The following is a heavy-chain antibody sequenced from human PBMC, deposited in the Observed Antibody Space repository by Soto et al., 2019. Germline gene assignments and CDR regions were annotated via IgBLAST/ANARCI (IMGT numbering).Heavy chain of an antibody. J-gene: IGHJ6*03. CDR1: GGSISSYY. CDR3: ARRRRWYSSSYEAYYYYYMDV. CDR2: IYYSGST. Sequence: KQSQTLSLTCTVSGGSISSYYWSWIRQPPGKGLEWIGYIYYSGSTNYNPSLKSRVTISVDTSKNQFSLKLSSVTAADTAVYYCARRRRWYSSSYEAYYYYYMDVWGKGTTVTVSS. V-gene: IGHV4-59*08. D-gene: IGHD6-13*01.